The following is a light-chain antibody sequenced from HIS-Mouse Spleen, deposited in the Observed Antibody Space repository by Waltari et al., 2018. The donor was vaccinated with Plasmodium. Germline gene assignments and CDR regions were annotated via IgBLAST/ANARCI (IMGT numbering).Light chain of an antibody. Sequence: QLVLTQSPSASASLGASVTLTCTLSRWHSSYATAWHQPQPEKAPRYLRKSNSDGSHSKGDGIPDSFSGSSSGAERYLTISSLQSEDEADYYCQTWGTGIWVFGGGTKLTVL. CDR3: QTWGTGIWV. J-gene: IGLJ3*02. V-gene: IGLV4-69*01. CDR2: SNSDGSH. CDR1: RWHSSYA.